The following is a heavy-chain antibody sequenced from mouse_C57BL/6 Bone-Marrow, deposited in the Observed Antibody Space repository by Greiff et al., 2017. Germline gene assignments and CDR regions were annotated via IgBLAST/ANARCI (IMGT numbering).Heavy chain of an antibody. D-gene: IGHD1-1*01. V-gene: IGHV5-6*01. CDR2: ISSGGSYT. J-gene: IGHJ4*01. CDR1: GFTFSSYG. Sequence: EVQRVESGGDLVKPGGSLKLSCAASGFTFSSYGMSWVRQTPDKRLEWVATISSGGSYTYYPDSVKGRFTISRDNAKNTLYLQMSSLKSEDTAMYYCARQGITTVDYYAMDYWGQGTSVTVSS. CDR3: ARQGITTVDYYAMDY.